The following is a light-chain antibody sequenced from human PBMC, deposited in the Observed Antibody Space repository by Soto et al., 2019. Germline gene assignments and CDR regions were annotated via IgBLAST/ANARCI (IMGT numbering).Light chain of an antibody. J-gene: IGKJ2*01. CDR2: DAS. Sequence: EIVLTQSPVTLSLSPGERATLSCRASQGVSSYLAWYQQKPGQAPRLLIYDASNRATGIPARFSGSGSGTDFTLTISGLEPEDFAVYYCQQRSNWPPMYTFGQGTKLEIK. V-gene: IGKV3-11*01. CDR3: QQRSNWPPMYT. CDR1: QGVSSY.